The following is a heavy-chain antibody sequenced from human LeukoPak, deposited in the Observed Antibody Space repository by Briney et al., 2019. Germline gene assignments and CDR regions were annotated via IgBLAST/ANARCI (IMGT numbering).Heavy chain of an antibody. J-gene: IGHJ4*02. CDR1: GFTFSSCG. V-gene: IGHV3-33*01. CDR3: ARDRCSSTSCYNFDY. D-gene: IGHD2-2*01. Sequence: GRSLRLSCAASGFTFSSCGMHWVRQAPGKGLEWVAVIWYDGSNKYYADSVKGRFTISRDNSKNTLYLQMNSLRAEDTAVYYCARDRCSSTSCYNFDYWGQGTLVTVSS. CDR2: IWYDGSNK.